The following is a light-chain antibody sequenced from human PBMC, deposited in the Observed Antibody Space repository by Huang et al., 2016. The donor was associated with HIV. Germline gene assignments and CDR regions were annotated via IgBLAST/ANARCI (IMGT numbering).Light chain of an antibody. V-gene: IGKV3-11*01. CDR1: QSVNND. CDR3: QQRSNWPIT. CDR2: DTS. Sequence: EIVLTQSPATLSFHPGEIATLSFRASQSVNNDLAWYQQKPGQATMLLIYDTSKRATGRPARFSGSVSWTDVALTISSLEPEDFAVYYCQQRSNWPITFGQGTRLEIK. J-gene: IGKJ5*01.